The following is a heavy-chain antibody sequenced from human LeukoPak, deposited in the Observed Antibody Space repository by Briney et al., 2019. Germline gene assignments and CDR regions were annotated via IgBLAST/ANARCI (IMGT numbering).Heavy chain of an antibody. D-gene: IGHD3-16*02. CDR1: GYTFTSYT. CDR2: INAGNGNT. Sequence: ASVKVSCKASGYTFTSYTIHWVRQAPGQRLEWMGWINAGNGNTKYSQNFQGRVTITRDTSASTAYMELSSLRSEDTAVYYCAALGDPTYYDYVWGSYRRKYYGMDVWGQGTTATVSS. J-gene: IGHJ6*02. CDR3: AALGDPTYYDYVWGSYRRKYYGMDV. V-gene: IGHV1-3*01.